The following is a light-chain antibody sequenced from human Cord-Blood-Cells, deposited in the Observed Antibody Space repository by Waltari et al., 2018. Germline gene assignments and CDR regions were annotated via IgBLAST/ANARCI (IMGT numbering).Light chain of an antibody. CDR2: DVS. Sequence: QSALTQPASVSGSPGQSITISCTGTSSDVGGYNYVSWYQQHPGKAPKLMIYDVSIRPSGVSNSFAGSKSGNTASLTISALQAEDEAEYYCSSYTSSSTWVFGGGTKLTVL. CDR3: SSYTSSSTWV. V-gene: IGLV2-14*03. CDR1: SSDVGGYNY. J-gene: IGLJ3*02.